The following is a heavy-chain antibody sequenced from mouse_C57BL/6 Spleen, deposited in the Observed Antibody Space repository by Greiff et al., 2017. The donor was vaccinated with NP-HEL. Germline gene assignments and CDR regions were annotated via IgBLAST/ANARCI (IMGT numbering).Heavy chain of an antibody. V-gene: IGHV5-17*01. CDR1: GFTFSDYG. Sequence: EVKLVESGGGLVKPGGSLKLSCAASGFTFSDYGMHWVRQAPEKGLEWVAYISSGSSTIYYADTVKGRFTISRDNAKNTLFLQMTSLRSEDTAMYYCARLYGSSYLYYFDYWGQGTTLTVSS. D-gene: IGHD1-1*01. CDR3: ARLYGSSYLYYFDY. J-gene: IGHJ2*01. CDR2: ISSGSSTI.